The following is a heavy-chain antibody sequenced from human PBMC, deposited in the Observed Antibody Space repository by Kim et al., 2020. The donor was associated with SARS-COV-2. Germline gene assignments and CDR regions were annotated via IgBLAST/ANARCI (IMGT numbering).Heavy chain of an antibody. D-gene: IGHD1-1*01. CDR3: ARHAPFRQRRGYGMDV. CDR2: IHPDESDA. J-gene: IGHJ6*02. Sequence: GESLKISCKGVGYSFASYWVGWVRQMPGKGLEWMGIIHPDESDARYSPSFEGQVAISLDKSISTAYLQWSSLKASDTAMYYCARHAPFRQRRGYGMDVWVQGTTVSVSS. CDR1: GYSFASYW. V-gene: IGHV5-51*01.